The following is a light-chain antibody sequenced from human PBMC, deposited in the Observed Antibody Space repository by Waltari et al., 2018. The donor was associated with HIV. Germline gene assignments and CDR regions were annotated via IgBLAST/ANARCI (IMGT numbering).Light chain of an antibody. CDR2: KNN. J-gene: IGLJ2*01. CDR3: ATWDDSLSVYVV. V-gene: IGLV1-47*01. Sequence: QSVLTQPPSASGTPGPRVTISCSGSSSNIGSNYVYWYQQLPGTAPKLLIYKNNQRPSGVPDRFSGSKSGTSASLAISGLRSEDEADYYCATWDDSLSVYVVFGAGTKLTVL. CDR1: SSNIGSNY.